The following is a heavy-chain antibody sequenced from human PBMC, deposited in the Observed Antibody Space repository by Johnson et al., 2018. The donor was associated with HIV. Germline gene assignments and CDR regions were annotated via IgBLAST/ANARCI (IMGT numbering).Heavy chain of an antibody. CDR2: ISYDGSHK. CDR3: AKETRDSRSAFDV. CDR1: DFTFSNNA. Sequence: QVQLVESGGGVVQPGRSLRLSCAASDFTFSNNAIHWVRQAPGKGLEWVAVISYDGSHKYSADFVKGRFTISRDTSKKSVFLQMNNLRPEDTAVYYCAKETRDSRSAFDVWGQGTLVTVSS. J-gene: IGHJ3*01. D-gene: IGHD4-11*01. V-gene: IGHV3-30*18.